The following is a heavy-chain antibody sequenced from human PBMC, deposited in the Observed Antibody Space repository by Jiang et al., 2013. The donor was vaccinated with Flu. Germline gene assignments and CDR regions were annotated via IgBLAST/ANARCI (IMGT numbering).Heavy chain of an antibody. CDR2: IIPIFGTA. CDR3: ARAPTLYGGNSCFDH. J-gene: IGHJ4*02. CDR1: RGTFSTYA. Sequence: EVKKPGSSVKVSCKASRGTFSTYAITWVRQAPGQGLEWMGGIIPIFGTANYAQNFQGRVTITADESTSTAYMELSSLRYEDTAVYYCARAPTLYGGNSCFDHWGQGTLVTVSS. V-gene: IGHV1-69*01. D-gene: IGHD4-23*01.